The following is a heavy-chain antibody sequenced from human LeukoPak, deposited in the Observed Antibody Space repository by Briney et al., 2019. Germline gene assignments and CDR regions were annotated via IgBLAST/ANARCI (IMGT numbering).Heavy chain of an antibody. Sequence: GGSLRLSCAAPGFTFSDYYMTWIRQAPGKGLAWVSYISSSGSIIYYADSVKGRFIISRDNAKNSLYLQMNSLRAEDTAVYFCARVGYDSSGRFDYWGQGTLVTVSS. D-gene: IGHD3-22*01. J-gene: IGHJ4*02. CDR3: ARVGYDSSGRFDY. CDR2: ISSSGSII. CDR1: GFTFSDYY. V-gene: IGHV3-11*04.